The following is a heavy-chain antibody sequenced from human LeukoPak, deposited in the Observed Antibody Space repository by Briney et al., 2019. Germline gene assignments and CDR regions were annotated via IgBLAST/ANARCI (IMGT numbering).Heavy chain of an antibody. CDR3: AREVTYYYDSSGSGGAFDI. J-gene: IGHJ3*02. CDR1: GFTFSDYY. V-gene: IGHV3-11*04. CDR2: ISSSGSTI. Sequence: KTGGSLRLSCAASGFTFSDYYMSWIRQAPGKGLEWVSYISSSGSTIYYADSVKGRFTISRDNSKNTLYLQMNSLRAEDTAVYYCAREVTYYYDSSGSGGAFDIWGQGTMVTVSS. D-gene: IGHD3-22*01.